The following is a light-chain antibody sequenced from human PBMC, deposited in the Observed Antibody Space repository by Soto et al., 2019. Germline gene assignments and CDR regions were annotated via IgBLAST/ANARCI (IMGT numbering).Light chain of an antibody. CDR3: SSFTSRFTFV. Sequence: NFMLTQPHSVSESPGKTVTISCTRSSGNIASNYVQWYQQRPGSAPTTVIYEDHLRPSGVPERFSGSKSGNTASLTISGLQAEDEADYYCSSFTSRFTFVFGTGTKLTVL. J-gene: IGLJ1*01. CDR1: SGNIASNY. V-gene: IGLV6-57*04. CDR2: EDH.